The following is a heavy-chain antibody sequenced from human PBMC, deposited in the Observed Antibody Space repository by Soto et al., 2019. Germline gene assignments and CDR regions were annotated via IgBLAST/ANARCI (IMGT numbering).Heavy chain of an antibody. CDR3: ARVACSSTSCYKISAYYGMDV. J-gene: IGHJ6*02. CDR1: GYTFTSYS. V-gene: IGHV1-18*04. D-gene: IGHD2-2*02. CDR2: IGPYNGNT. Sequence: QVQLVQSGAEVREPGASVKVSCKASGYTFTSYSIGWVRQAPGQGLEWMGWIGPYNGNTNYAQKVQGRVIMTADTSTRSAYIELRSLRSDDTAVYFCARVACSSTSCYKISAYYGMDVWGQGTTVTVSS.